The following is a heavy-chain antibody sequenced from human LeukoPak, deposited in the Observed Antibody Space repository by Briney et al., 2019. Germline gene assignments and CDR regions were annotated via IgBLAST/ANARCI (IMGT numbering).Heavy chain of an antibody. V-gene: IGHV1-46*03. CDR1: GYTFTSYY. CDR3: ARGRGYDYYDSSGYYPKAYFDY. Sequence: ASVKVSCKASGYTFTSYYMHWVRQAPGQGLEWMGIINPSGGSTSYAQKFQGRVTMTRDTSTSTVYMELSSLRSEDTAVYYCARGRGYDYYDSSGYYPKAYFDYWGQGTLVTVSS. J-gene: IGHJ4*02. D-gene: IGHD3-22*01. CDR2: INPSGGST.